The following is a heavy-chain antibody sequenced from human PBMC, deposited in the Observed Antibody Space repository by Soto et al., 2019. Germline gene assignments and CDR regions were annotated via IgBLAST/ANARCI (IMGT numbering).Heavy chain of an antibody. V-gene: IGHV3-48*02. Sequence: PGGSLRLSCAASGFSFSSYSMNWVRQAPGKGLGWVSYISSSSTIYYADSVKGRFTISRDNAKNSLYLQMNSLRDEDTAVYYCAREREDFWSGYPHSFDYWGQGTLVTVSS. J-gene: IGHJ4*02. D-gene: IGHD3-3*01. CDR2: ISSSSTI. CDR3: AREREDFWSGYPHSFDY. CDR1: GFSFSSYS.